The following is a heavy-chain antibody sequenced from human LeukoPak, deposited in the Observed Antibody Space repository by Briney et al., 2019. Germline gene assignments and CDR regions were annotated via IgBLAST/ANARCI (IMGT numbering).Heavy chain of an antibody. CDR1: GGSISSYY. CDR2: IHYSGSA. D-gene: IGHD5-18*01. J-gene: IGHJ4*02. V-gene: IGHV4-59*08. CDR3: AILGGYGDY. Sequence: SETLSLTCTVSGGSISSYYWSWIRQPPGKGLEWIGYIHYSGSANYNPSLKSRVTMSVDTSKNQFSLNLSSVTAADTAVYYCAILGGYGDYWGQGTLVTVSS.